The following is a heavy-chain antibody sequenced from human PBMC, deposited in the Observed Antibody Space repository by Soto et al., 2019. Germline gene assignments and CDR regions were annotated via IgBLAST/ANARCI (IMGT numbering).Heavy chain of an antibody. V-gene: IGHV3-23*01. Sequence: EVHLQGSGGGLVQPGGSLRLSCAASGFNFNYYAMNWVRRAPGKGLGWVSAISASGGDTYYADSVKGRFTISRDNSKNTQSLQMNSLRAEDTAVYYCATNGDCSRGICYWHVEYWGQGILVTVSS. CDR2: ISASGGDT. CDR3: ATNGDCSRGICYWHVEY. D-gene: IGHD2-15*01. CDR1: GFNFNYYA. J-gene: IGHJ4*02.